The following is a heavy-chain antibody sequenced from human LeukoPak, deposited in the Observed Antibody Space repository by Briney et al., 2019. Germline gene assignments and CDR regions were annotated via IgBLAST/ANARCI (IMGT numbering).Heavy chain of an antibody. CDR1: GFTFSSYA. CDR3: AKDRNSWPTNFDS. J-gene: IGHJ4*02. V-gene: IGHV3-23*01. D-gene: IGHD2/OR15-2a*01. CDR2: ISSSGGTT. Sequence: PGRSLRLSCAASGFTFSSYAANWVRQAPGKGLEWVSAISSSGGTTYYADSVKGRFSISRDNSKNMLYLQMNSLRAEDTAVYYCAKDRNSWPTNFDSWGQGTLVTVSA.